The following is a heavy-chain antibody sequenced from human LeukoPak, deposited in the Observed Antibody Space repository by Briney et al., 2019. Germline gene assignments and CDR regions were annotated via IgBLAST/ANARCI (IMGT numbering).Heavy chain of an antibody. CDR1: GYTFTGYY. Sequence: GASVTVSCKASGYTFTGYYMHWVRQAPGQGLEWMGWINPNSGGTNYAQKFQGRVTMTRDTSISTAYMELSRLRSDDTAVYYCAREVQSRYYYGMDVWGQGTTVTVSS. D-gene: IGHD1-1*01. V-gene: IGHV1-2*02. CDR3: AREVQSRYYYGMDV. CDR2: INPNSGGT. J-gene: IGHJ6*02.